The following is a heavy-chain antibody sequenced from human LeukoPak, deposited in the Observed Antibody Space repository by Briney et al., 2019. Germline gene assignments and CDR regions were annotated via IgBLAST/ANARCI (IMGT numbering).Heavy chain of an antibody. Sequence: SETLSLTCTVSGGSISSSSYYWGWIRQPPGKGREWIVSIYYSGNTYYNPSLKSRFTISVDTSKNQFSLKLSSVTAADTSVYYCASLISGYRGPSDYWGQGTLVTVSS. CDR3: ASLISGYRGPSDY. CDR2: IYYSGNT. V-gene: IGHV4-39*01. J-gene: IGHJ4*02. CDR1: GGSISSSSYY. D-gene: IGHD3-22*01.